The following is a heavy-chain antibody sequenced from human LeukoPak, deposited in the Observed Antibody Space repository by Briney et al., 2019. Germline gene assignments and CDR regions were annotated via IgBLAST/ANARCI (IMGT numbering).Heavy chain of an antibody. CDR3: ARGLEEQWLTTDY. D-gene: IGHD6-19*01. J-gene: IGHJ4*02. CDR2: ISYDGRNK. CDR1: GFTLSSYG. V-gene: IGHV3-30*03. Sequence: GGSLRLSCAASGFTLSSYGMHWVRQAPGKGLEWVAVISYDGRNKYDADSVKGRFTISRDNSKNTLFLQMNSLRADDTAVYYCARGLEEQWLTTDYWGQGTLVTVSS.